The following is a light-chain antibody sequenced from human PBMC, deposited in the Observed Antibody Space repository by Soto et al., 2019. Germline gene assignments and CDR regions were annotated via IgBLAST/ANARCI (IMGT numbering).Light chain of an antibody. CDR1: SGHSTYT. J-gene: IGLJ2*01. CDR2: VERSGRY. Sequence: QTVVTQSSSASASLGSSVKLTCTLSSGHSTYTIAWHQQQPGKAPRYLMKVERSGRYNKGSGVPDRFSGSSSGTDRYLTIAILQAEDEADFYCETGDSSTHVVFGGGTKLTVL. CDR3: ETGDSSTHVV. V-gene: IGLV4-60*03.